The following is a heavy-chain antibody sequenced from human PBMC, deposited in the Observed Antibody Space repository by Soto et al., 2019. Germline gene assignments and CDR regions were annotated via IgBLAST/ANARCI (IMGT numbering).Heavy chain of an antibody. CDR1: GGSFTSNNW. CDR3: ATPKRCIQLDY. Sequence: SETLSLTCAVSGGSFTSNNWWTWVRQPPGQGLEWIGEIYRTGSTNYNPSLKSRVTISLDKSKNQFSLKLTSLTAADTAVYYCATPKRCIQLDYWGQGTLVTVSS. J-gene: IGHJ4*02. V-gene: IGHV4-4*02. D-gene: IGHD1-1*01. CDR2: IYRTGST.